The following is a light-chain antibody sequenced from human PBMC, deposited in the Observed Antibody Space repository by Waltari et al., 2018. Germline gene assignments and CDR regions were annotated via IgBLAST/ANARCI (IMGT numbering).Light chain of an antibody. CDR1: QSVSSY. Sequence: EIVLTQSPATLSLSPGERATLSCRASQSVSSYLAGYQQKPGQAPRLLIYDASNRATGIPARFSGSGSGTDFTLTISSLEPEDFAVYYCQQRSNWSLTFGGGTKVEIK. J-gene: IGKJ4*01. CDR3: QQRSNWSLT. CDR2: DAS. V-gene: IGKV3-11*01.